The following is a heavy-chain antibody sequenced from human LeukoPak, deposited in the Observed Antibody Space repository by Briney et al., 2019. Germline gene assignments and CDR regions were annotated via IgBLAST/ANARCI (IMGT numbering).Heavy chain of an antibody. D-gene: IGHD4-11*01. CDR1: GFTFSSYA. CDR3: AREPTVTTGVFDY. Sequence: PGRSLRLSCAASGFTFSSYAMHWVRQAPGKGLEWVAVISYDGSNKYYADSVKGRFTISRDNSKNTLYLQMNSLRAEDTAVYYCAREPTVTTGVFDYWGQGTLVTVSP. J-gene: IGHJ4*02. CDR2: ISYDGSNK. V-gene: IGHV3-30-3*01.